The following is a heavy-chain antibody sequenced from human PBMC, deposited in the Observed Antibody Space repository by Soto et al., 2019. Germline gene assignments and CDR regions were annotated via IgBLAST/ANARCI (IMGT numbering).Heavy chain of an antibody. J-gene: IGHJ6*02. D-gene: IGHD6-19*01. CDR2: ISYDGSNK. CDR3: ARDGQSFAMDV. Sequence: PGGSLRLSCAASGFTFSSYGMHWVRQAPGKGLEWVAVISYDGSNKYYADSVKGRFTISRDNSKNTLYLQMNSLRAEDTAVYYCARDGQSFAMDVWGQGTTVTVSS. V-gene: IGHV3-30*03. CDR1: GFTFSSYG.